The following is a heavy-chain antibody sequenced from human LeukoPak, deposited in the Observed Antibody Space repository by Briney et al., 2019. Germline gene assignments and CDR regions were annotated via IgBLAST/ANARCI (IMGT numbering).Heavy chain of an antibody. CDR3: AKVHYYDSSGYYYYYYGMDV. Sequence: GGSLRLSCAASGFTFSSYAMNWVRQAPGKGLEWVSGISGGGGSTYYADSVKGRFTISRDNSENTLYLQMNSLRAEDTAVYYCAKVHYYDSSGYYYYYYGMDVWGQGTTVTVSS. V-gene: IGHV3-23*01. CDR1: GFTFSSYA. CDR2: ISGGGGST. D-gene: IGHD3-22*01. J-gene: IGHJ6*02.